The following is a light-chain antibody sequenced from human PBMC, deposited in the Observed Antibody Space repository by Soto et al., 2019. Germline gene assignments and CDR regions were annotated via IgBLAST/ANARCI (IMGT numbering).Light chain of an antibody. V-gene: IGKV1-27*01. Sequence: DIQITHSPSSLSASVVDRVTITCRASQGITNYLAWYQQKPGKVPKLLIYAASTLQSGVPSRFSGSGSGTYFTLTISSLQPEDVATYYCQKYNSAPINCGQGKRREI. CDR2: AAS. CDR3: QKYNSAPIN. CDR1: QGITNY. J-gene: IGKJ5*01.